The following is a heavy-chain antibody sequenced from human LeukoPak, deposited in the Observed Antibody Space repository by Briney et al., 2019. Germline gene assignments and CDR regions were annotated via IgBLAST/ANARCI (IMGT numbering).Heavy chain of an antibody. J-gene: IGHJ3*02. V-gene: IGHV4-61*02. D-gene: IGHD3-16*01. Sequence: SETLSLTCTVSGGSISSGSYYWSWIRQPAGKGLEWIGRIYTSGSTNYNPSLKSRVTISVDTSKNQFSLKLSSVTAADTAVYYCARDRRKGEAFDIWGQGTMVTVSS. CDR3: ARDRRKGEAFDI. CDR2: IYTSGST. CDR1: GGSISSGSYY.